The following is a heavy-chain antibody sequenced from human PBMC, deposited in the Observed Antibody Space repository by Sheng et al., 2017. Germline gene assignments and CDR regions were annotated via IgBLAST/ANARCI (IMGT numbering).Heavy chain of an antibody. CDR1: GFSFNNYA. Sequence: AASGFSFNNYAMSWVRQAPGKGLEWVSGIGGSGGHTYYADSVQGRFTISRDNSKKSLYLQMNSLRAEDTAMYFCASLTMVEGSAYWGQGTLVTVSS. V-gene: IGHV3-23*01. D-gene: IGHD3-10*01. J-gene: IGHJ4*02. CDR3: ASLTMVEGSAY. CDR2: IGGSGGHT.